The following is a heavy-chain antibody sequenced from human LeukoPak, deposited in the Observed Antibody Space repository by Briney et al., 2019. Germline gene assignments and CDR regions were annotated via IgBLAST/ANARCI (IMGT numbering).Heavy chain of an antibody. CDR3: AKDGSIAVAGTPTDY. CDR1: GFTFSIYA. J-gene: IGHJ4*02. CDR2: ISGNGGST. Sequence: GGSLRLSCAASGFTFSIYAMSWVRQAPGKGLEWVSTISGNGGSTYFADSLKGRSTISRDNSKNTLYLQMSSLRAEDTAVYYCAKDGSIAVAGTPTDYWGQGILVTVSS. V-gene: IGHV3-23*01. D-gene: IGHD6-19*01.